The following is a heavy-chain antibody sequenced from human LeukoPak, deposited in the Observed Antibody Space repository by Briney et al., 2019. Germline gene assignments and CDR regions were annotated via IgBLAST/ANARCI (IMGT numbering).Heavy chain of an antibody. J-gene: IGHJ5*02. CDR2: ISYSGSTT. CDR3: ARAGPPAFDP. CDR1: GFTFTNFE. Sequence: PGGSLRLSCAASGFTFTNFEMNWVRQDPGKGLKWVSYISYSGSTTSYADSVKGRFTISRDNAKNSLYLQMNSLRAEDTAVYYCARAGPPAFDPWGQGTLVTVSS. V-gene: IGHV3-48*03.